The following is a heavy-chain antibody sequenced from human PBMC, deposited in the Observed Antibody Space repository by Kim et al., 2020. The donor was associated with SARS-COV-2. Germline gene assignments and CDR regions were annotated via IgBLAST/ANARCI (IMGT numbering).Heavy chain of an antibody. D-gene: IGHD2-2*01. J-gene: IGHJ6*02. V-gene: IGHV4-31*03. CDR3: ARSGCSSTSCYLYYYYGMDV. CDR1: GGSISSGGYY. CDR2: IYYSGST. Sequence: SETLSLTCTVSGGSISSGGYYWSWIRQHPGKGLEWIGYIYYSGSTYYNPSLKSRVTISVDTSKNQFSLKLSSVTAADTAVYYCARSGCSSTSCYLYYYYGMDVWGQGTTVTVSS.